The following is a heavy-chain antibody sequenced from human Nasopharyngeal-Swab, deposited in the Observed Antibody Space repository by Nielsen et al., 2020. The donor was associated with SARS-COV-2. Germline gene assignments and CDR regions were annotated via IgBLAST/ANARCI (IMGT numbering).Heavy chain of an antibody. Sequence: GESLNISCAASGFTFSSYALSWVRQAPGKGLEYISGGGGRTYYADSVKGRFTISRDNSKNTVYLQMNSLRAEDTAVYYCAKERRATIFGAVDAFDIWGQGTMVTVSP. V-gene: IGHV3-23*01. J-gene: IGHJ3*02. CDR1: GFTFSSYA. CDR2: ISGGGGRT. CDR3: AKERRATIFGAVDAFDI. D-gene: IGHD3-3*01.